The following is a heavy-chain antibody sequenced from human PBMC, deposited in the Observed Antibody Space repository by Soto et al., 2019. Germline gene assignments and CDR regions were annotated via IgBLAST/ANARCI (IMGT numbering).Heavy chain of an antibody. V-gene: IGHV1-69*01. CDR1: GGTFSSYA. D-gene: IGHD3-16*01. CDR3: ARGGRNTKEMAPISAYFDY. Sequence: QVQLVQSGAEVKKPGSSVKVSCKASGGTFSSYAISWVRQAPGQGLEWKGGIIPIFGTANYAQKFEGRVTITADESTSTAYRERSSLRSEDTVVYYSARGGRNTKEMAPISAYFDYGGQGTLVAVSS. J-gene: IGHJ4*02. CDR2: IIPIFGTA.